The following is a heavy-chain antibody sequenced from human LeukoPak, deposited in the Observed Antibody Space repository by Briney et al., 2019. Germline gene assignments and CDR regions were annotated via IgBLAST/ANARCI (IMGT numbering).Heavy chain of an antibody. CDR2: IYHSGST. J-gene: IGHJ4*02. CDR3: ATHPDFWSGYYLNY. Sequence: SQTLSLTCAVSGGSISSGGYSWSWVRQPPGKGLEWIGEIYHSGSTNYNPSLKSRVTISVDKSKNQFSLKLSSVTAADTAVYYCATHPDFWSGYYLNYWGQGTLVTVSS. V-gene: IGHV4-30-2*01. CDR1: GGSISSGGYS. D-gene: IGHD3-3*01.